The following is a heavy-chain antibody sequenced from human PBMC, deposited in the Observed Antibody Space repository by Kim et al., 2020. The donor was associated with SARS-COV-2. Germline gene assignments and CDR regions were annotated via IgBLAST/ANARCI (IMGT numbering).Heavy chain of an antibody. Sequence: ASVKVSCRASGYTFKTYGINWVRQAPGQGLEWMGWISAYNGHTNYAPNLQDRVTMTTDTSTSTAYMEVRSLRSDDTAVYYCARIQPTAASGWFYYFDYWG. J-gene: IGHJ4*01. CDR2: ISAYNGHT. CDR3: ARIQPTAASGWFYYFDY. D-gene: IGHD6-19*01. V-gene: IGHV1-18*01. CDR1: GYTFKTYG.